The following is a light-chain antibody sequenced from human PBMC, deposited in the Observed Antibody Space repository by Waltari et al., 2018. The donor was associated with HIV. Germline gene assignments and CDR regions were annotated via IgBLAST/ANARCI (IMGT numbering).Light chain of an antibody. J-gene: IGLJ3*02. CDR2: QDH. CDR3: CSYAGVYTRWV. V-gene: IGLV3-1*01. CDR1: KLGNKY. Sequence: SYEVTQPPSLSVSPGQTANITCCGDKLGNKYVCWYQQKPGQSPVLVMYQDHKRPSGVPDRFSGSKSGNTASLTISGLQAEDEADYYCCSYAGVYTRWVFGGGSKLTVL.